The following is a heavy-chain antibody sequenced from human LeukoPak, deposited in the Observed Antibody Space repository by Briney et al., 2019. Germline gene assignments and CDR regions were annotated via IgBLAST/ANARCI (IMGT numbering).Heavy chain of an antibody. CDR3: ARDLMGIAYRGAFYY. CDR2: ISRSSNYK. D-gene: IGHD6-13*01. CDR1: GFTFSSYS. J-gene: IGHJ4*02. V-gene: IGHV3-21*04. Sequence: GGSLRLSCAASGFTFSSYSMNWVRQAPGKGLEWVSSISRSSNYKYYADSVKGRFTISRDNAKNSLYLQMNSLRAEDTAVYYCARDLMGIAYRGAFYYWGQGTLVTVSS.